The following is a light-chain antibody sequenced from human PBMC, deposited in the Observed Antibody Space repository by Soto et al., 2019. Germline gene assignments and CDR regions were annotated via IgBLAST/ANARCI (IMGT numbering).Light chain of an antibody. J-gene: IGKJ2*01. CDR1: QRVRSSY. V-gene: IGKV3-20*01. CDR2: GAS. CDR3: QQYGSSPPFT. Sequence: EIVLTQSPGTLSLSPGERATLSCRASQRVRSSYLAWYQQQPGQAPRLLIYGASSRATGIPDRFSGSGSGTDFTLTILRLEPEEFAVYYCQQYGSSPPFTFGQGTKLEIK.